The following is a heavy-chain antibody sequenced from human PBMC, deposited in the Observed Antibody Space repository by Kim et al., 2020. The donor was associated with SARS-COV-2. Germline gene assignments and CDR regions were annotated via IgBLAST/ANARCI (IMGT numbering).Heavy chain of an antibody. Sequence: SYTPAPKSRVTNSVDTAKNQFSLRLSSVTAADTAVYYCAREVATIKTVDYWGQGTLVTVSS. D-gene: IGHD5-12*01. CDR3: AREVATIKTVDY. V-gene: IGHV4-39*01. J-gene: IGHJ4*02.